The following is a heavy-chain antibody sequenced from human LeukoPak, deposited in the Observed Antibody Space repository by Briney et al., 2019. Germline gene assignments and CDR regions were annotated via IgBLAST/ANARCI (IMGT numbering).Heavy chain of an antibody. CDR1: GFTFDDYA. CDR2: ICWNSGSI. CDR3: AKDIAAIRNYDFWSGTDGYYYYGMDV. Sequence: SLRLSCAASGFTFDDYAMHWVRQAPGTGLEWLSGICWNSGSIGYADSVKGRFTISRDNAKNSLYLQMNSLRAEDTTLYYCAKDIAAIRNYDFWSGTDGYYYYGMDVWGQGTTVTVSS. J-gene: IGHJ6*02. D-gene: IGHD3-3*01. V-gene: IGHV3-9*01.